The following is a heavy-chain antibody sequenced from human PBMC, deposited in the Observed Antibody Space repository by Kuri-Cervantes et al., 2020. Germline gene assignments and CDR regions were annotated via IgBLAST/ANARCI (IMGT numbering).Heavy chain of an antibody. J-gene: IGHJ4*02. D-gene: IGHD1-26*01. Sequence: GESLKIFCAASGFTVSSNYMSWVRQAPGTGLEWVSVIYSGGSTYYADSVKGRFTISRDNAKKSLFLQMNSLRVEDTALYYCAKGFAGSSGSIDFWGQGSLVTVSS. CDR2: IYSGGST. V-gene: IGHV3-53*05. CDR1: GFTVSSNY. CDR3: AKGFAGSSGSIDF.